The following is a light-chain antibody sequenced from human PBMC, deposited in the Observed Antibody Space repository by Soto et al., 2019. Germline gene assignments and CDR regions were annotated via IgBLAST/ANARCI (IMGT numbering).Light chain of an antibody. J-gene: IGKJ5*01. V-gene: IGKV3-15*01. CDR2: GAS. Sequence: EIVMTQSPATLSVSPGERDTLXXRASQSVSRKLAWYQQKPGQAPRLXXYGASTRATGIPARFSGSGSGTEFTLTISSLQSEDFAVYYCQQYNNWPPITFGQGTRLEIK. CDR1: QSVSRK. CDR3: QQYNNWPPIT.